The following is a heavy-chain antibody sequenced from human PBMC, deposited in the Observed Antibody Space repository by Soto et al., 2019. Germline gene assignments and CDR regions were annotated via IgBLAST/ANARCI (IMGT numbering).Heavy chain of an antibody. J-gene: IGHJ5*02. CDR1: GFTFSSYG. V-gene: IGHV3-33*01. Sequence: QVQLVESGGGVVQPGRSLRLSCAASGFTFSSYGMHWVRQAPGKGLEWVAVIWYDGSNKYYADSVKGRFTISRDNYKNTLYLQMNSLRAEDTAVYYCARGFNGDRWFDPWGQGTLVTVSS. CDR2: IWYDGSNK. CDR3: ARGFNGDRWFDP. D-gene: IGHD7-27*01.